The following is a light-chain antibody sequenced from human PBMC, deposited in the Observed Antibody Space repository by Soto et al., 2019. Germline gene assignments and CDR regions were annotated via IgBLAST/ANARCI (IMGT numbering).Light chain of an antibody. CDR3: QQYGSSPTT. J-gene: IGKJ5*01. Sequence: EILMTQSPATLSVSPLARPTLACPASQRVSSNLAWYQQKPGQAPRLLIYGASTRDTGIPARFSGSGSGTDFTLTISRLEPEDFAVYSCQQYGSSPTTFGQGTRLEI. CDR1: QRVSSN. V-gene: IGKV3-15*01. CDR2: GAS.